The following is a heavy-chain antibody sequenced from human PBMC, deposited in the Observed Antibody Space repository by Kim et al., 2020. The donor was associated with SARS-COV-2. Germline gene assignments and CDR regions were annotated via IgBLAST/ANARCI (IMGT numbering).Heavy chain of an antibody. CDR3: ARGVAGGNSYTMDV. J-gene: IGHJ6*02. V-gene: IGHV3-11*04. D-gene: IGHD6-19*01. Sequence: ADSVKGRFTISRNHTKNSLYLQMTSLRAEDTAVFFCARGVAGGNSYTMDVWGQGTTVTVSS.